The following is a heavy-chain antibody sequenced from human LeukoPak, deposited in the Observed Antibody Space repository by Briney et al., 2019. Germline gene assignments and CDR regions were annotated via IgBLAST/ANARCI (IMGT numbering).Heavy chain of an antibody. V-gene: IGHV1-18*01. CDR2: ISAYNGNT. Sequence: ASVKVSCKASGYTFTSYGIIWVRQAPGQGLEWMGWISAYNGNTNYAQKLQGRVTMTTDTSTSTAYMELRSLRSDDTAVYYCARDQHYDILTGIDYWGQGTLVTVSS. CDR1: GYTFTSYG. CDR3: ARDQHYDILTGIDY. J-gene: IGHJ4*02. D-gene: IGHD3-9*01.